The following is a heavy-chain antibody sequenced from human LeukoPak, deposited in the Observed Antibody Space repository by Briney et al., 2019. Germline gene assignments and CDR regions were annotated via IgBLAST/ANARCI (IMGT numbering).Heavy chain of an antibody. D-gene: IGHD3-22*01. CDR2: VHFSGST. CDR1: SASVTSHH. V-gene: IGHV4-4*07. Sequence: SETLSLTCTVSSASVTSHHWAWIRQPAGKGLEWVGRVHFSGSTNYNPSLRSRVAISLGKSKNELSLTLKSVFAADTAVFFCCRDDSSRDDSGGYHYWGRGVLVTVSS. CDR3: CRDDSSRDDSGGYHY. J-gene: IGHJ4*02.